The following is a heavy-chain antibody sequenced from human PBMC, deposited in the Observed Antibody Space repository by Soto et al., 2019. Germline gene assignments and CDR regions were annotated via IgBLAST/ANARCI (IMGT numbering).Heavy chain of an antibody. J-gene: IGHJ4*02. CDR3: AKETCGGGGYTSTYYFDY. V-gene: IGHV3-30*18. CDR2: ISYDGSNK. D-gene: IGHD3-16*02. Sequence: LRLSCAASGFTFSSYGMHWVRQAPGKGLEWVAVISYDGSNKYYADSVKGRFTISRDNSKNTLYLQMNSLRAEDTAVYYCAKETCGGGGYTSTYYFDYWGQGTLVTVSS. CDR1: GFTFSSYG.